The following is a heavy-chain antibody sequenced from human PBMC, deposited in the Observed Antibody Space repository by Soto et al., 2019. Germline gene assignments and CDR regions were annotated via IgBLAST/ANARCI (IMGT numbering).Heavy chain of an antibody. D-gene: IGHD6-19*01. CDR2: IYYSGST. V-gene: IGHV4-39*01. Sequence: SETLSLTCTVSGGSISSSSYYWGWIRXPPGKGLEWIGSIYYSGSTYYNPSLKSRVTISVDTSKNQFSLKLSSVTAADTAVYYCARHLIIAVAHRPHFDYWGQGTLVTVSS. J-gene: IGHJ4*02. CDR3: ARHLIIAVAHRPHFDY. CDR1: GGSISSSSYY.